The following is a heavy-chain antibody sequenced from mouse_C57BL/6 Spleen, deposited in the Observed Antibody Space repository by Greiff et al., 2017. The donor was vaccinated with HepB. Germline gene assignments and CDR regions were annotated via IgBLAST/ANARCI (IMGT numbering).Heavy chain of an antibody. D-gene: IGHD2-1*01. Sequence: EVKLVESGGGLVKPGGSLKLSCAASGFTFSSYAMSWVRQTPEKRLEWVATISDGGSYTYYPDNVKGRFTISRDNAKNNLYLQMSHLKSEDTAVYYCARGKLFYAMDYWGQGTSVTVSS. J-gene: IGHJ4*01. CDR2: ISDGGSYT. CDR1: GFTFSSYA. V-gene: IGHV5-4*03. CDR3: ARGKLFYAMDY.